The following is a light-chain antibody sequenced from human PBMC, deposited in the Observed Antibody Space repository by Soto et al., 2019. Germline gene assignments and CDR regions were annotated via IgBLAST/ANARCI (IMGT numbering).Light chain of an antibody. V-gene: IGKV3-11*01. CDR2: DAS. Sequence: EIVLTQSPATLSLSPGERATLSCRASQSISSHLAWYQQKPGQAPRLLIYDASNRAPGIPARFSGSGSGTDFTLTISSLEPEDFAVYYCQKRPNWPLTFGGGTKVEIK. CDR1: QSISSH. J-gene: IGKJ4*01. CDR3: QKRPNWPLT.